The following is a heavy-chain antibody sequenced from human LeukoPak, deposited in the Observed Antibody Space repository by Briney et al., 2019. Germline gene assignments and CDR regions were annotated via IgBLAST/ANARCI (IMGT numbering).Heavy chain of an antibody. V-gene: IGHV1-18*01. CDR3: ARDTVANTRYCGGGSCCTAY. D-gene: IGHD2-15*01. CDR1: GSTFTSYG. CDR2: ITAYSGNT. Sequence: ASVKVSFKASGSTFTSYGISWVRQAPGQGLEWMGWITAYSGNTNYAQELQGRVNMTTDTSTSTTYMELRSLRSDDTAVYYCARDTVANTRYCGGGSCCTAYWGQGTLVTVSS. J-gene: IGHJ4*02.